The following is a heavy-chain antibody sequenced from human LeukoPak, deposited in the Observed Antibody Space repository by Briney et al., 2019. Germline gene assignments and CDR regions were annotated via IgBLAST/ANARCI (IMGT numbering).Heavy chain of an antibody. CDR2: INTNTGNP. Sequence: ASVKVSCKASGYTFTTYAVNWVRQAPGQGLEWMGWINTNTGNPTYAQGFTGRFVFSLDTSVSTAYLQISSLKAEDTAVYYCARSREEWLFSSDYWGQGTLVTASS. J-gene: IGHJ4*02. D-gene: IGHD6-19*01. CDR3: ARSREEWLFSSDY. V-gene: IGHV7-4-1*02. CDR1: GYTFTTYA.